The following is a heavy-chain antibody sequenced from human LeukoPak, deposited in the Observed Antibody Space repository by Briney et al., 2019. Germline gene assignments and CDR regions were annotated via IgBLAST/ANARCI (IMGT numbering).Heavy chain of an antibody. D-gene: IGHD2-2*01. Sequence: TGGSLRLSCAASGFTFNDFAMHWVRLTPGKGLEWVSGISWNSGRIAYADSVKGRFTISRDNAENSLYLQMNSLRDEDTAVYYCARNTADLYYFDYWGQGTLVTVSS. CDR1: GFTFNDFA. CDR2: ISWNSGRI. CDR3: ARNTADLYYFDY. J-gene: IGHJ4*02. V-gene: IGHV3-9*01.